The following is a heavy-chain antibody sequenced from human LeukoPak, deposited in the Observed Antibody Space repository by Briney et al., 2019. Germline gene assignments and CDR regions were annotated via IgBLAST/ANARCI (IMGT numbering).Heavy chain of an antibody. CDR1: GGSISSYY. Sequence: SETLSLTCTVSGGSISSYYWSWIRQPPGKGLEWIGYIYTSGSTNYNPSLKSRVTISVDTSKNQFSLKLSSVTAADTAVYYCARDGSSGYDYYYYYMDVWGKGTTVTISS. V-gene: IGHV4-4*08. J-gene: IGHJ6*03. CDR2: IYTSGST. CDR3: ARDGSSGYDYYYYYMDV. D-gene: IGHD5-12*01.